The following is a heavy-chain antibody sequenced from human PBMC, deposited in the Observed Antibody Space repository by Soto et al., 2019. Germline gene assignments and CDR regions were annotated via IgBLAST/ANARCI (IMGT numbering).Heavy chain of an antibody. D-gene: IGHD4-17*01. CDR2: IWYDGSNK. V-gene: IGHV3-33*01. Sequence: QVQLVESGGGVVQPGGSLRLSCAASGFTFSSYGMHWVRQAPGKGLEWVAVIWYDGSNKYYADSVKGRFTISRDNSKNTLYLQMNSLRAEDTAVYYCARNYGDYASWLDYWGQGTLVTVSS. CDR1: GFTFSSYG. J-gene: IGHJ4*02. CDR3: ARNYGDYASWLDY.